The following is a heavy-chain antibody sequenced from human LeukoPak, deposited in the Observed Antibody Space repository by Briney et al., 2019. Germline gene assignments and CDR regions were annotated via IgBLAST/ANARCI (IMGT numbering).Heavy chain of an antibody. V-gene: IGHV4-59*01. Sequence: TSETLSLTCTVSGGSISSYYWSWIRQPPGKGLEWIGYIYYSGSTNYNPSLKSRVTISVDTSKNQFSLKLSSVTAADTAVYYCARSKAKPENPDFDYWGQGTLVTVSS. J-gene: IGHJ4*02. CDR1: GGSISSYY. CDR2: IYYSGST. CDR3: ARSKAKPENPDFDY. D-gene: IGHD1-14*01.